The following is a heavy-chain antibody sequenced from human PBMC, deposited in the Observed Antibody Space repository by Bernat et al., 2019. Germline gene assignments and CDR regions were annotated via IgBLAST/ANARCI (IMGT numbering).Heavy chain of an antibody. J-gene: IGHJ6*02. Sequence: VQLVESGGGLVKPGGSLRLSCAASGFTVSSNYMSWVRQAPGKGLEWVSVIYSGGSTYYADSVKGRFTISRHNSKNTLYLQMNSLRAEDTAVYYCARDLVTIFGVVRGYYGMDVWGQGTTVTVSS. CDR3: ARDLVTIFGVVRGYYGMDV. V-gene: IGHV3-53*04. D-gene: IGHD3-3*01. CDR1: GFTVSSNY. CDR2: IYSGGST.